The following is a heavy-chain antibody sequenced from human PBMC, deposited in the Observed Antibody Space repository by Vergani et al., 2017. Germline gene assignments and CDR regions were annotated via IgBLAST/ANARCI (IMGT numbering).Heavy chain of an antibody. CDR2: INAGNGNT. CDR1: GYTFTSYA. Sequence: QVQLVQSGAEVKKPGASVKVSCKASGYTFTSYAMHWVRQAPGQRLEWMGWINAGNGNTKYSQKFQGRVTITRDTSASTAYMELSSLRSEDTAVYYCATCPMGGIAARPAFDMDVWGKGP. J-gene: IGHJ6*03. CDR3: ATCPMGGIAARPAFDMDV. D-gene: IGHD6-6*01. V-gene: IGHV1-3*01.